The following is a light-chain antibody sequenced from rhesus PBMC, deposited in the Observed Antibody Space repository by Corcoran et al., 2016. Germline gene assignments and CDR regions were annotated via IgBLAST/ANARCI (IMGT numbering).Light chain of an antibody. V-gene: IGKV1-74*01. CDR2: KAS. CDR3: QHSYGIPLT. CDR1: EIVDNY. J-gene: IGKJ4*01. Sequence: DIQMTKSPSSLSASVGDRVTISCRTSEIVDNYLHWYQQKPGKAHRLLINKASTLQRGVPSRFSGSGSGRDFTLNISSVQPEDFATYYCQHSYGIPLTFGGGTKVDLK.